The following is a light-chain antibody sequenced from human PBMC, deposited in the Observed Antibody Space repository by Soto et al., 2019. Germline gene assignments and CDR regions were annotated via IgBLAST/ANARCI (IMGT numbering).Light chain of an antibody. V-gene: IGLV2-23*01. CDR2: EGS. Sequence: QPASVSGSPGQSITISCTGTSSDVGSYNLVSWYQQHPGKAPKLMIYEGSKRPSGVSNRFSGSKSGNTASLTISGLQAEDEADYYCCSYAGSSTRDVVFGGGTKLTVL. J-gene: IGLJ2*01. CDR1: SSDVGSYNL. CDR3: CSYAGSSTRDVV.